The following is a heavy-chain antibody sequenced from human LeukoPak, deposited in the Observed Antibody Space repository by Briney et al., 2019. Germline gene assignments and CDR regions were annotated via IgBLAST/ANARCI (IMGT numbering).Heavy chain of an antibody. CDR1: GDSISTTSYF. Sequence: TSETLSLTCTVSGDSISTTSYFWAWIRQPPGEGLEWIGSIYYSGTTYFNSSLKSRVTISVERSKNHFSLKLSSLTVADTARYYCARVYSSTHNWFDTWGQGIQVTVSS. D-gene: IGHD6-19*01. V-gene: IGHV4-39*07. CDR3: ARVYSSTHNWFDT. CDR2: IYYSGTT. J-gene: IGHJ5*02.